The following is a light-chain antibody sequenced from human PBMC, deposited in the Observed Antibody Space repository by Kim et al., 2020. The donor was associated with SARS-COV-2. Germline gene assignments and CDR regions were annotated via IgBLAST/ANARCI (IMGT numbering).Light chain of an antibody. J-gene: IGKJ1*01. CDR3: QKCDSAPWT. CDR1: QDISNY. V-gene: IGKV1-27*01. Sequence: DIQMTQSPSSLSASVGDRVTITCRASQDISNYLAWFQLKPGKPPKLLIYAASALQPGVPSRFSGSGSGTDFTLTVTSLQPEDVATYYCQKCDSAPWTFGQGTKVDIK. CDR2: AAS.